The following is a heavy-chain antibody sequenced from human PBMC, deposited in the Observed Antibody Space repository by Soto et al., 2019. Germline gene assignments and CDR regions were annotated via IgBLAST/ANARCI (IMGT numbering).Heavy chain of an antibody. V-gene: IGHV3-23*01. CDR2: ISGSVGST. CDR3: AKGVRSYYYYGREV. D-gene: IGHD3-22*01. J-gene: IGHJ6*02. CDR1: GFTFSSYA. Sequence: WGSLRLSCAASGFTFSSYAMTWVRQDPGKGLEWVSGISGSVGSTYYADSVKGRFTISRDNSKNTMYLQMNSLRAEDTAVYYCAKGVRSYYYYGREVLGQGTTVTASS.